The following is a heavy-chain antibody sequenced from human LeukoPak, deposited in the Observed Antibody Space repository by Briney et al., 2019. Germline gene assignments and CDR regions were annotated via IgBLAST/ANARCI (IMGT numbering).Heavy chain of an antibody. CDR1: GFTFSSYW. D-gene: IGHD1-26*01. Sequence: PGGSLRLSCAASGFTFSSYWMSWVRQAPGKGLEWVSAISGSGGSTYYADSVKGRFTISRDNSKNTLYLQMNSLRAEDTAVYYCAKGGQWERKFDYWGQGTLVTVSS. CDR3: AKGGQWERKFDY. J-gene: IGHJ4*02. V-gene: IGHV3-23*01. CDR2: ISGSGGST.